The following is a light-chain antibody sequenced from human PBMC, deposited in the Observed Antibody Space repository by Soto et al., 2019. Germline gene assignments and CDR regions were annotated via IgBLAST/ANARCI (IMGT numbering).Light chain of an antibody. Sequence: QSVLPQPPSASGTPGQRVTISCSTTNSRSGSNYVYWYQQLPGAAPKLLIYRNDQRPSGVPDRFSASKSGTSASLAISGLRSEDEADYFCAKWDDSLRGYVFGGGTKLTVL. CDR2: RND. J-gene: IGLJ1*01. CDR3: AKWDDSLRGYV. CDR1: NSRSGSNY. V-gene: IGLV1-47*01.